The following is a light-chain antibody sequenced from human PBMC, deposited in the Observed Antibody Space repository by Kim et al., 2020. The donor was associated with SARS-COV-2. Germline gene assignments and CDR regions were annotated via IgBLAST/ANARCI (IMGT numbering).Light chain of an antibody. CDR3: QQSYSSPFT. J-gene: IGKJ4*01. Sequence: ASVGDRVTITCRASQSISSYLNWYQQKPGKAPKLLIYAASSLQSGVPSRFSGSGSGTNFTLTISSLQPEDFATYYCQQSYSSPFTFGGGTKVDIK. V-gene: IGKV1-39*01. CDR2: AAS. CDR1: QSISSY.